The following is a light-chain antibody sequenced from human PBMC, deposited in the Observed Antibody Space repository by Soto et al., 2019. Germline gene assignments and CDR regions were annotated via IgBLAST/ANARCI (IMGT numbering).Light chain of an antibody. J-gene: IGKJ5*01. Sequence: EMVVTKTPSTLFPSTQDRATLSFRTSQSVSSSYLAWYQQKPGQAPRLLIYGASSRATGIPDRFSGSGSGTDFTLTISRLEPEDFAVYCCQHDGSKTIPFAQGTLLEI. CDR2: GAS. CDR3: QHDGSKTIP. V-gene: IGKV3-20*01. CDR1: QSVSSSY.